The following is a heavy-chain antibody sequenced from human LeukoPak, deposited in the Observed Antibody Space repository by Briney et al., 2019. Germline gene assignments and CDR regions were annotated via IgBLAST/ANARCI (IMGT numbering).Heavy chain of an antibody. CDR1: GYTFTKYA. CDR3: ARRPYYYDSSGYYIN. J-gene: IGHJ4*02. CDR2: INAGNGNT. V-gene: IGHV1-3*01. D-gene: IGHD3-22*01. Sequence: ASVKVSCKASGYTFTKYAMHWVRQAPGQRLEWMGWINAGNGNTKYLQKFQGRVTITRDTSTSTAYMELSSLRSEDTAVYYCARRPYYYDSSGYYINWGQGTLVTVSS.